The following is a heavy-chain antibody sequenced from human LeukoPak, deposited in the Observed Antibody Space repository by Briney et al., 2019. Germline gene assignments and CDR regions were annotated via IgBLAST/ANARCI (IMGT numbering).Heavy chain of an antibody. V-gene: IGHV3-30-3*01. D-gene: IGHD5-12*01. Sequence: GGSLRLSCAASGFTFSSYAMHWVRQDPGKGLEWVAVISYDGSNKYYADSVKGRFTISRDNSKNTLYLQMNSLRAEDTAVYYCAKDVRSSMATAWADAFDIWGQGTMVTVSS. CDR2: ISYDGSNK. CDR1: GFTFSSYA. J-gene: IGHJ3*02. CDR3: AKDVRSSMATAWADAFDI.